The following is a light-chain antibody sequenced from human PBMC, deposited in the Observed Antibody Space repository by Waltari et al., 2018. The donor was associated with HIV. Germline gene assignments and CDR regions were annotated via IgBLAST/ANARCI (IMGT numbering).Light chain of an antibody. CDR2: RNN. CDR1: SSNIGRNY. CDR3: AAWDDSLSGLV. J-gene: IGLJ3*02. Sequence: QSVLTQPPSASGTPGQRVTISCSGSSSNIGRNYVYWYQQLPGTAPKLLIDRNNQRPSGVPDLFAGSKSGTSASLAISGLRSEDEADYYCAAWDDSLSGLVFGGGTKLTVL. V-gene: IGLV1-47*01.